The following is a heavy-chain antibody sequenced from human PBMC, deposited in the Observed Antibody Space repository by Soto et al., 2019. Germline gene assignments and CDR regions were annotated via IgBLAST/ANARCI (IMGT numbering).Heavy chain of an antibody. CDR3: AKDTALGIEPGGAIDY. D-gene: IGHD3-16*02. J-gene: IGHJ4*02. CDR2: ISYDGSNK. CDR1: GFTFSSYG. Sequence: QVQLVESGGGVVQPGRSLRLSCAASGFTFSSYGMHWVRQAPGKGLEWVAVISYDGSNKYYADSVKGRFTISRDNSKNTLYLQMNSLRAEDTAVYYCAKDTALGIEPGGAIDYWGQGTLVTVSS. V-gene: IGHV3-30*18.